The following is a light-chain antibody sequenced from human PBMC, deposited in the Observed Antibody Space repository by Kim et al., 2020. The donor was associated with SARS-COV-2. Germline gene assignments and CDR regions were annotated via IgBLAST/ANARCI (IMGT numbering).Light chain of an antibody. CDR3: QKRGNWLT. J-gene: IGKJ5*01. V-gene: IGKV3-11*01. Sequence: EIVLTQSPATLSLSPGDRATLSCRASQSVSSYLAWYQQKPGQAPRLVIYGASKRATGIPARFSGSGSETDFTLTISSLEPEDFAVYYCQKRGNWLTFGQGTRLEIK. CDR1: QSVSSY. CDR2: GAS.